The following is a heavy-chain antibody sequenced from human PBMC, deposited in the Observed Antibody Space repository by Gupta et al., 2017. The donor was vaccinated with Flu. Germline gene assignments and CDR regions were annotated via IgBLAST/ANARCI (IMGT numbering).Heavy chain of an antibody. CDR1: GGTFSSYT. Sequence: QVQLVQSGAEVKKPGSSVKVSCKASGGTFSSYTISWVRQAPGQGLEWMGRIIPILGIANYAQKFQGRVTITADKSTSTAYMELSSLRSEDTAVYYCARLDYDSSGYYHYWGQGTLVTVSS. CDR3: ARLDYDSSGYYHY. V-gene: IGHV1-69*02. CDR2: IIPILGIA. J-gene: IGHJ4*02. D-gene: IGHD3-22*01.